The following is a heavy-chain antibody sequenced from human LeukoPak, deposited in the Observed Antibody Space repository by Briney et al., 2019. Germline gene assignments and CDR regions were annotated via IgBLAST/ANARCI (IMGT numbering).Heavy chain of an antibody. J-gene: IGHJ4*02. CDR2: IRSGGSIV. D-gene: IGHD4-11*01. CDR3: AREWSYSHYVDY. V-gene: IGHV3-48*01. Sequence: GRSLSLSCAVSGFTLSDYNMDWVRPLPGDGLGWDSFIRSGGSIVTYAGSLNGRLTTSRASAKNSLYLQMTRLRAADTSVYYCAREWSYSHYVDYWGPGTLVTVSS. CDR1: GFTLSDYN.